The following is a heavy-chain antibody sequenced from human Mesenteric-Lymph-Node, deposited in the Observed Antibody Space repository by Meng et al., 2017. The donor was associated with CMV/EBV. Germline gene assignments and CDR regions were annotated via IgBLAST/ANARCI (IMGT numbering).Heavy chain of an antibody. J-gene: IGHJ4*02. Sequence: ASVKVSCKASGYTFSSYGISWVRQAPGQGLEWMGWHNPYTGKTNYAEKLQGRVTMTTDTSTSTAYMELRSLRAEDTAVYYCAKEEGATPLDYWGQGTLVTVSS. V-gene: IGHV1-18*01. D-gene: IGHD1-26*01. CDR1: GYTFSSYG. CDR3: AKEEGATPLDY. CDR2: HNPYTGKT.